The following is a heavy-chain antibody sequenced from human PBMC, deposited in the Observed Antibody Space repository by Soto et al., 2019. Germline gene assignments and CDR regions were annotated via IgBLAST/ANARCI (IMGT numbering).Heavy chain of an antibody. J-gene: IGHJ4*01. Sequence: GRCMRLSCLASGFARSYYTMHCVRQAPGHGMEYVSAIIVNGTDTYYADSVKGRFTISRDNSRNTRCLQMSSLRADGTAIYYCLKEMGPCCHWSYYFHYWGRVTLVTVSS. CDR2: IIVNGTDT. CDR3: LKEMGPCCHWSYYFHY. CDR1: GFARSYYT. V-gene: IGHV3-64D*06. D-gene: IGHD2-8*02.